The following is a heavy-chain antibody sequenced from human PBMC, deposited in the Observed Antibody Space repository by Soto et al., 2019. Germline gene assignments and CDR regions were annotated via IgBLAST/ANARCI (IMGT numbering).Heavy chain of an antibody. CDR1: GYTFTSYD. J-gene: IGHJ6*02. D-gene: IGHD6-19*01. V-gene: IGHV1-8*01. Sequence: ASVKVSCKASGYTFTSYDINWVRQATGQGLEWMGWMNPNSGNTGYAQKFQGRVTMTRNTSISTAYMELSSLRSEDTAVYYCATEMRGGSGWFLRYYYYGMDVWGQGTTVTVSS. CDR3: ATEMRGGSGWFLRYYYYGMDV. CDR2: MNPNSGNT.